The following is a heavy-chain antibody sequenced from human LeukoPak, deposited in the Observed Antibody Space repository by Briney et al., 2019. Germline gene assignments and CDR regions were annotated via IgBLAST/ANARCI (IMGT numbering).Heavy chain of an antibody. CDR2: INPNSGGT. D-gene: IGHD2-15*01. CDR3: ARSRASGGSYRDAFDI. J-gene: IGHJ3*02. CDR1: GYTFTSYY. Sequence: GASVKVSCKASGYTFTSYYMHWARQAPGQGLEWMGWINPNSGGTNYAQKFQGWVTMTRDTAISTAYMELSRLRSDDTAVYYCARSRASGGSYRDAFDIWGQGTMVTVSS. V-gene: IGHV1-2*04.